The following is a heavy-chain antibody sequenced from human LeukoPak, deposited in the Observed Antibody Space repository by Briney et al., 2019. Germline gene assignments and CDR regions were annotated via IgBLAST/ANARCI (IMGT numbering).Heavy chain of an antibody. J-gene: IGHJ4*02. CDR1: GYTFTSYG. CDR3: ARSPPLYCSSTRCYGGGFDY. V-gene: IGHV1-18*01. CDR2: ISAYNGNT. D-gene: IGHD2-2*01. Sequence: GASVKVCCKASGYTFTSYGISWVRQAPGQVLEWIGWISAYNGNTNYAQKLQGRVTMTTDTFPSSAYMELRSLRSDDTAVYSCARSPPLYCSSTRCYGGGFDYWGQGTLVSVSS.